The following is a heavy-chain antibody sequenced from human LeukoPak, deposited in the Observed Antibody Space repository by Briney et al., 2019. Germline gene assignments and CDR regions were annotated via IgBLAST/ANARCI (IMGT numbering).Heavy chain of an antibody. Sequence: EASVKVSCKASGYTFTSYYMHWVRQAPGQGLEWMGIINPSGGSTSYAQKFQGRVTMTRDTSTSTVYMELSSLRSEDTAVYYCARDGPSYITMVRGVGEYYYMDVWGKGTTVTISS. CDR3: ARDGPSYITMVRGVGEYYYMDV. J-gene: IGHJ6*03. CDR2: INPSGGST. V-gene: IGHV1-46*01. D-gene: IGHD3-10*01. CDR1: GYTFTSYY.